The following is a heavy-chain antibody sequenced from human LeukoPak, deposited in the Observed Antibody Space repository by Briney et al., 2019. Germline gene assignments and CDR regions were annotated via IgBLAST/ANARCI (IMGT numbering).Heavy chain of an antibody. CDR2: IIPIFGTA. J-gene: IGHJ4*02. CDR1: GGTFSSYA. V-gene: IGHV1-69*13. D-gene: IGHD6-19*01. Sequence: ASVKVSCEASGGTFSSYAISWVRQAPGQGLEWMGGIIPIFGTANYAQKFQGRVTITADESTSTAYVELSSLRSEDTAVYYCAREAVAGRSGDDYWGQGTLVTVSS. CDR3: AREAVAGRSGDDY.